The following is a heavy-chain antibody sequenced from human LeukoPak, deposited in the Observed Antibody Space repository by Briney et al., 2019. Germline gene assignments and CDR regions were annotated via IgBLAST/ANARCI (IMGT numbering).Heavy chain of an antibody. D-gene: IGHD3-3*01. V-gene: IGHV3-23*01. CDR1: GSTFTTNP. CDR2: FRGSGVST. J-gene: IGHJ6*02. CDR3: AKGDYDFWSGYYTDYYYGMDV. Sequence: PGGSLRLSCAASGSTFTTNPRTWFRQAQGKGLNWFSPFRGSGVSTYYADSVKGRFTISRDNSKNTLYLQMNSLRAEDTAVYYCAKGDYDFWSGYYTDYYYGMDVWGQGTTVTVSS.